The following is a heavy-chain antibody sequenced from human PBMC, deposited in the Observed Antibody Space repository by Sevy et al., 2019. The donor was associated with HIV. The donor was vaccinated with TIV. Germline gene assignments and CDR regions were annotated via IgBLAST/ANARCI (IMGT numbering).Heavy chain of an antibody. CDR1: GFTFSSYG. CDR3: ARERPSDWYLDS. D-gene: IGHD6-19*01. CDR2: IWFDGSNK. J-gene: IGHJ4*02. Sequence: GGSLRLSCAASGFTFSSYGMHWVRQAPGKGLEWVAAIWFDGSNKYYEDSVKGRFTLFRDNSKNTQYLQMNSLRAEDTAVYYCARERPSDWYLDSWGQGTLVTVSS. V-gene: IGHV3-33*01.